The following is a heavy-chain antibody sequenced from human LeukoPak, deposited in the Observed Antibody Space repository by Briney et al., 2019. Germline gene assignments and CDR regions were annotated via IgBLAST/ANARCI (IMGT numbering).Heavy chain of an antibody. V-gene: IGHV5-51*01. D-gene: IGHD4-23*01. CDR3: ASDYGGNSGKVYY. CDR2: IYPGDSDT. CDR1: GYSFTSYS. J-gene: IGHJ4*02. Sequence: GEPLNISCKGLGYSFTSYSIAWVRQLPGKGLGWMGIIYPGDSDTRYSPSFQGPVTISAAKSISTAYLQWSSLKASDTAMYYCASDYGGNSGKVYYWGQGTLVTVSS.